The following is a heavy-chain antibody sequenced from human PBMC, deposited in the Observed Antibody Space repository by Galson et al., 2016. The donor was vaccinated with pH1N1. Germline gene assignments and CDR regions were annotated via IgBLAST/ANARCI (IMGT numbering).Heavy chain of an antibody. D-gene: IGHD6-25*01. CDR2: IIPILGAP. Sequence: SVKVSCKASRDTFINYAFSWVRQAPGKGLEWMGGIIPILGAPNYAQNFQGRVTISTDKSTTTAYMEFTGLTSGDTAIYYCARMSSGYNTIDSWGQGTLVTVSS. J-gene: IGHJ4*02. CDR3: ARMSSGYNTIDS. CDR1: RDTFINYA. V-gene: IGHV1-69*10.